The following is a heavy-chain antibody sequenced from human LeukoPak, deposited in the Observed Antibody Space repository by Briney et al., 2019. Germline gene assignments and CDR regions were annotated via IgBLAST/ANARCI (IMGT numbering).Heavy chain of an antibody. D-gene: IGHD6-6*01. CDR1: GGSISSYY. CDR3: AREYSSSSGKNAFDV. Sequence: PSETLSLTRTVSGGSISSYYWSWIRQPAGKGLEWIGRIYTSGSTNYNPSLKSRVTMSVDTSKNQFSLRLTSVTAADTAVYYCAREYSSSSGKNAFDVWGQGTMVTVSS. V-gene: IGHV4-4*07. J-gene: IGHJ3*01. CDR2: IYTSGST.